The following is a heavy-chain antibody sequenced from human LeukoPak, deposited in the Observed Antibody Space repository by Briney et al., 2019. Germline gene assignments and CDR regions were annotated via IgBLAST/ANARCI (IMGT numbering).Heavy chain of an antibody. Sequence: QPGRSLRLSCAASGFTFSSYGMHWVRQAPGKGLEWVAVIWYDGSNKYYADSVKGRFTISRDNSKKTLYMQMNSLRAEDTAVYYCANGQLEAGGSNDFDIWGQGTMVTVSS. V-gene: IGHV3-33*06. CDR1: GFTFSSYG. D-gene: IGHD6-6*01. CDR3: ANGQLEAGGSNDFDI. J-gene: IGHJ3*02. CDR2: IWYDGSNK.